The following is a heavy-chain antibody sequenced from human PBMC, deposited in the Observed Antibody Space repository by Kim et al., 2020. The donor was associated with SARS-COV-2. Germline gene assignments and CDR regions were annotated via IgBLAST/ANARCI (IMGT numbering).Heavy chain of an antibody. CDR3: ARDIVLVVYGSGDAFDI. Sequence: FQGRVTMTRNTSISTAYMELSSLRSEDTAVYYCARDIVLVVYGSGDAFDIWGQGTMVTVSS. D-gene: IGHD2-8*02. J-gene: IGHJ3*02. V-gene: IGHV1-8*01.